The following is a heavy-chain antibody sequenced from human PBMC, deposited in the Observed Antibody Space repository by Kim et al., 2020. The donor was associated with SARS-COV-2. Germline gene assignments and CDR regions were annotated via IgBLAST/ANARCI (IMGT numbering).Heavy chain of an antibody. D-gene: IGHD1-1*01. Sequence: GGSLRLSCAASGFTFSSYWMHWVRQAPGKGLVWVSRINSDGSSTSYADSVKGRFTISRDNAKNTLYLQMNSLRAEDTAVYYCARSERGYAFDIWGQGTMVTVSS. V-gene: IGHV3-74*01. CDR1: GFTFSSYW. CDR2: INSDGSST. CDR3: ARSERGYAFDI. J-gene: IGHJ3*02.